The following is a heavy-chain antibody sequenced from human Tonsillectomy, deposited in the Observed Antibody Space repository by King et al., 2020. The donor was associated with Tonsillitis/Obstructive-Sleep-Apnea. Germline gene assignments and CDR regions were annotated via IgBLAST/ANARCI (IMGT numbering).Heavy chain of an antibody. D-gene: IGHD6-19*01. CDR2: IKSKTDGGTT. CDR3: TTTSGWYFGY. Sequence: QLVQSGGGLVKPGGSLRLSCAASGFSFSNAWMCWVRQAPGKGLEWVGRIKSKTDGGTTDYAAPVEGRFTISRDDSKNTLFLQMNSLKTEDTAVYYCTTTSGWYFGYWGQGTLVTVSS. J-gene: IGHJ4*02. CDR1: GFSFSNAW. V-gene: IGHV3-15*01.